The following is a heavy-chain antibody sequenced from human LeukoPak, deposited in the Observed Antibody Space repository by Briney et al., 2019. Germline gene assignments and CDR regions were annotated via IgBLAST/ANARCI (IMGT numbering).Heavy chain of an antibody. J-gene: IGHJ4*02. Sequence: GGSLRLSCAASGFTFSTYGMHWVRQAPGKGLEWVAFIKYDGNIEYYTDSVKGRFSISRDNSKNTLHLQMNSLRPEDTAAYYCVKDTPLGGWGQGTLVTVSS. V-gene: IGHV3-30*02. CDR3: VKDTPLGG. CDR1: GFTFSTYG. D-gene: IGHD2-15*01. CDR2: IKYDGNIE.